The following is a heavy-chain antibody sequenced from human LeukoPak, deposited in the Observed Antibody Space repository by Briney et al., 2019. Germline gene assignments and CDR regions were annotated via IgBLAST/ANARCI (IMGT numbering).Heavy chain of an antibody. CDR1: GYTFTGYY. CDR2: INPNSGGT. CDR3: AREVSGWYSGWDY. J-gene: IGHJ4*02. Sequence: ASVKVSCKASGYTFTGYYMHWVRQAPGQELEWMGWINPNSGGTNYAQKFQGRVTMTSDTSISTAYMELSRLRSDDTAVYYCAREVSGWYSGWDYWGQGTLVTVSS. V-gene: IGHV1-2*02. D-gene: IGHD6-19*01.